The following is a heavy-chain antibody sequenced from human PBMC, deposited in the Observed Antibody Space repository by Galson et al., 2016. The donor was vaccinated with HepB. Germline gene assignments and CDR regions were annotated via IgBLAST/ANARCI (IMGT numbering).Heavy chain of an antibody. CDR3: ARVAAKESWGNTILGVVSNWFDP. CDR1: GFTFSTYT. D-gene: IGHD3-3*01. V-gene: IGHV3-21*01. Sequence: SLRLSCAASGFTFSTYTMNWVRQAPGKGLEWVSSISSSSFFIYYADTVKGRFTISRDNANNSLYLRMNSLRAEDTAVYYCARVAAKESWGNTILGVVSNWFDPWGQGTLVTVSS. CDR2: ISSSSFFI. J-gene: IGHJ5*02.